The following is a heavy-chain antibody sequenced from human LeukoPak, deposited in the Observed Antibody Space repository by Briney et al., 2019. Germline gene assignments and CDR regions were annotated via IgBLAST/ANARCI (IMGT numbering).Heavy chain of an antibody. Sequence: GGSLRLSCAASGLSFSKAWMSWVRQAPGKGLEWVGRIKSISDGGTTDYAEPVKGRFTIQRDDSKNTLYLQMNSLRTEDTAVCYCITDGWIQVWFFHYWGQGTPVTVSS. J-gene: IGHJ4*02. CDR3: ITDGWIQVWFFHY. D-gene: IGHD5-18*01. CDR2: IKSISDGGTT. V-gene: IGHV3-15*01. CDR1: GLSFSKAW.